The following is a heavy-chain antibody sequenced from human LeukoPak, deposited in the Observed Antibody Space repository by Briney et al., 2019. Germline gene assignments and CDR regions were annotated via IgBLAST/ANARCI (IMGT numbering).Heavy chain of an antibody. V-gene: IGHV3-23*01. CDR1: GFTFSSSA. CDR2: ISHNADLT. J-gene: IGHJ4*02. CDR3: ASRSPAIAVAGGLDY. Sequence: GGSLRLSCAASGFTFSSSAMSWVRQAPGRGLEWLSAISHNADLTFYADSVTGRFTISRDNSKNTFYLQMDSLRAEDTAVYYCASRSPAIAVAGGLDYWGQGTLVTVSS. D-gene: IGHD6-19*01.